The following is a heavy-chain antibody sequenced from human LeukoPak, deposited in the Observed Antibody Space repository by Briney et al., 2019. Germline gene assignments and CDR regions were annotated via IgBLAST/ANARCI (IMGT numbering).Heavy chain of an antibody. CDR1: GFTFSSYS. D-gene: IGHD5-24*01. CDR2: ISSSSSYI. Sequence: GGSLRLSCAASGFTFSSYSMNWVRQAPGKGLEWVSSISSSSSYIYYADSVKGRFTISRDNAKNSLYLQMNSLRAEDTAVYYCARAQAGYNFVAISAAYYFDYWGQGTLVTVSS. J-gene: IGHJ4*02. V-gene: IGHV3-21*01. CDR3: ARAQAGYNFVAISAAYYFDY.